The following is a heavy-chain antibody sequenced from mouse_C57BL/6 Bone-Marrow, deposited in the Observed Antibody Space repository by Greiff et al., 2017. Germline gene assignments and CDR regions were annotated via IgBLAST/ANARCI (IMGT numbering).Heavy chain of an antibody. D-gene: IGHD1-1*01. CDR2: IDPANGNT. V-gene: IGHV14-3*01. CDR3: ASPITTVVATPFAY. J-gene: IGHJ3*01. CDR1: GFYIKNTY. Sequence: VQLQQSVAELVRPGASVKLSCTASGFYIKNTYMHWVKQRPEQGLEWIGRIDPANGNTKYAPKFQGKATITADTSSNTAYLQLSSLTSEDTAIYYCASPITTVVATPFAYWGQGTLVTVSA.